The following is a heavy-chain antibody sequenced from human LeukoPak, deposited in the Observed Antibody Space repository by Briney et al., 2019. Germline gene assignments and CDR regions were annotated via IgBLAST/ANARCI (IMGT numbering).Heavy chain of an antibody. CDR2: ISGSGGST. CDR1: GFTFSSYA. Sequence: GGSLRLSCAASGFTFSSYAMSWVRQAPGKGLKWVSAISGSGGSTYYADSVKGRFTISRDNSENTLYVEMNSLRAEDTAIYYCAKSRSGSANWALRIFDNWGQGTLVSVSS. J-gene: IGHJ4*02. D-gene: IGHD3-10*01. V-gene: IGHV3-23*01. CDR3: AKSRSGSANWALRIFDN.